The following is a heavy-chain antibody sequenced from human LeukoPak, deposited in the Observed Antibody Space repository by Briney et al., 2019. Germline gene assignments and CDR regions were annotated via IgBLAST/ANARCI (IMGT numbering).Heavy chain of an antibody. V-gene: IGHV4-61*01. J-gene: IGHJ4*02. CDR3: ARLLSIPPIVADY. D-gene: IGHD6-6*01. CDR2: IYYSGAT. Sequence: KSSETLSLTCTVSGGSASSGYYYWSWIRQPPEKGLEWIGYIYYSGATNYNPSLKSRVTISVDTSKNQFSLKLSSVTAADTAVYYCARLLSIPPIVADYWGQGTLVTVSS. CDR1: GGSASSGYYY.